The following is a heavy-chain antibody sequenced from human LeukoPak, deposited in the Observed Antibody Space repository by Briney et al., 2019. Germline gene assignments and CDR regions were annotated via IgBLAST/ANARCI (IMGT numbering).Heavy chain of an antibody. V-gene: IGHV3-21*01. Sequence: GGSLRLSCAASGFTFSSYSMNWVRQAPGKGLEWVSSICSSSSYIYYADSVKGRFTISRDNAKNSLYLQMNSLRAEDTAVYYCARDRRITMIVTAFDIWGQGTMVTVSS. CDR3: ARDRRITMIVTAFDI. J-gene: IGHJ3*02. CDR2: ICSSSSYI. CDR1: GFTFSSYS. D-gene: IGHD3-22*01.